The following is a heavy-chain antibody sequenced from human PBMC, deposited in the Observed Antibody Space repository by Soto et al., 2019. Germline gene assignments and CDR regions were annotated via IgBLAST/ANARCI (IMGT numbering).Heavy chain of an antibody. CDR2: ISAYNGNT. V-gene: IGHV1-18*01. Sequence: QVQLVQSGAEVKKPGASVKVSCKASGYTFTSYGITWVRQAPGQGLEWMGGISAYNGNTNYAQKLQRRVTMTTGTSTSTAYRELRSLRSGDTAVYYCARDRGSYALDYWGQGTLVTASS. CDR1: GYTFTSYG. J-gene: IGHJ4*02. D-gene: IGHD1-26*01. CDR3: ARDRGSYALDY.